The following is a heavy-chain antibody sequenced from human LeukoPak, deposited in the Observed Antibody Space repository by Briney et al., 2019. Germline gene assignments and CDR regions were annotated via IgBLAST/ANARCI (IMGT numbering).Heavy chain of an antibody. Sequence: GGSLRLSCGASGFTFSNYWMSWVRQAPGKGLEWVINISQDGSGKNYADSVEGRFTISRDNAKNSLYLQMHSLRAEGTAVYYCGRDKKWLQYYYGVDVWGQGTTVIVSS. CDR2: ISQDGSGK. J-gene: IGHJ6*02. CDR1: GFTFSNYW. V-gene: IGHV3-7*01. CDR3: GRDKKWLQYYYGVDV. D-gene: IGHD5-12*01.